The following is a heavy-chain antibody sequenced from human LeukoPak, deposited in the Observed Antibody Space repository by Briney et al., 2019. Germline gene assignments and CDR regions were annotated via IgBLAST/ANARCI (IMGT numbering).Heavy chain of an antibody. J-gene: IGHJ3*02. CDR2: ISSSSTI. V-gene: IGHV3-48*01. CDR1: GFTFSSYS. CDR3: AKDPDSSGWYDAFDI. D-gene: IGHD6-19*01. Sequence: GGSLRLSCAASGFTFSSYSMNWVRQAPGKGLEWVSYISSSSTIYYADSVKGRFTISRDNSKNTLYLQMNSLRAEDTAVYYCAKDPDSSGWYDAFDIWGQGTMVTVSS.